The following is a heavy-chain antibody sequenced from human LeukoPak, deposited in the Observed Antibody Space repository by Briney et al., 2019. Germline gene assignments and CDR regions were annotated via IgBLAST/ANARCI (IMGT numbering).Heavy chain of an antibody. CDR2: IYYSGST. Sequence: SETLSLTCTVSGGSISSSSYYWGWIRQPPGKGLEWIGSIYYSGSTNYNPSLKSRVTISVDTSKNQFSLKLSSVTAADTAVYYCARDMRYCSSTRCLSGYNWFDPWGQGTLVTVSS. CDR3: ARDMRYCSSTRCLSGYNWFDP. J-gene: IGHJ5*02. D-gene: IGHD2-2*01. V-gene: IGHV4-39*07. CDR1: GGSISSSSYY.